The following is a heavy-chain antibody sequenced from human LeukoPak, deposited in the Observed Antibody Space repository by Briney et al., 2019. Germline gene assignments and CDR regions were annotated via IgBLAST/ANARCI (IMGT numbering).Heavy chain of an antibody. Sequence: SETLSLTCAVYGGSFSGYYWSWIRQPPGKGLEWIGEINHSGSTNYNPSLKSRVTISVDTSKNQFSLKLSSVTAADTAVDYCAREGARGRGHFGHCDYWGQGTLVTVSS. D-gene: IGHD2-15*01. J-gene: IGHJ4*02. CDR2: INHSGST. CDR1: GGSFSGYY. V-gene: IGHV4-34*01. CDR3: AREGARGRGHFGHCDY.